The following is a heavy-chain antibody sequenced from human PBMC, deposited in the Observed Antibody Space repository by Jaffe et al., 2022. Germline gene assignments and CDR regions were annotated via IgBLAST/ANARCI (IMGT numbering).Heavy chain of an antibody. CDR3: ARAFTIFGVVRYYFDY. J-gene: IGHJ4*02. CDR1: GFTFSSYW. CDR2: INSDGSST. V-gene: IGHV3-74*01. D-gene: IGHD3-3*01. Sequence: EVQLVESGGGLVQPGGSLRLSCAASGFTFSSYWMHWVRQAPGKGLVWVSRINSDGSSTSYADSVKGRFTISRDNAKNTLYLQMNSLRAEDTAVYYCARAFTIFGVVRYYFDYWGQGTLVTVSS.